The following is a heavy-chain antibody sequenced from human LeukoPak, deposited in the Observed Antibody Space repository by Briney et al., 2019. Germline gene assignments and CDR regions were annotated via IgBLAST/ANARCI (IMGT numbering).Heavy chain of an antibody. Sequence: QPGGSLRLSCAASGFTFSSYWMHWVRQVPGKGLVWVSRINSDGSNTRYADSVKGRFTISRDNAKNTLYLQMNSLRVDDTAVYYCARDRPDYYDSSGYSPLFDSWGQGTLVAVSS. CDR3: ARDRPDYYDSSGYSPLFDS. D-gene: IGHD3-22*01. CDR1: GFTFSSYW. J-gene: IGHJ4*02. CDR2: INSDGSNT. V-gene: IGHV3-74*01.